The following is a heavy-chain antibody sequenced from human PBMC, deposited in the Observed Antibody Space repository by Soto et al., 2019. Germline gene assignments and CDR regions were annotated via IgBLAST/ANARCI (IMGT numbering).Heavy chain of an antibody. V-gene: IGHV4-31*03. CDR2: IYYSGST. D-gene: IGHD3-10*01. CDR1: GGSISSGGYY. J-gene: IGHJ5*02. CDR3: ARGGGITMVRGVIRGAWFDP. Sequence: QVQLQESGPGLVKPSQTLSLTCTVSGGSISSGGYYWSWIRQHPGKGLEWIGYIYYSGSTYYNPSLKSRSTIPGNTAKNQFSLKLSSVTAADTAVYYCARGGGITMVRGVIRGAWFDPWGQGTLVTVSS.